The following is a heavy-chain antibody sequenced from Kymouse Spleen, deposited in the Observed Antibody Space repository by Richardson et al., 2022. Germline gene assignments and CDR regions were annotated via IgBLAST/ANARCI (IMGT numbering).Heavy chain of an antibody. D-gene: IGHD4-11,IGHD4-11*01. CDR3: AKERDYSNPYYYYYGMDV. J-gene: IGHJ6*02. Sequence: QVQLVESGGGVVQPGRSLRLSCAASGFTFSSYGMHWVRQAPGKGLEWVAVISYDGSNKYYADSVKGRFTISRDNSKNTLYLQMNSLRAEDTAVYYCAKERDYSNPYYYYYGMDVWGQGTTVTVSS. CDR2: ISYDGSNK. CDR1: GFTFSSYG. V-gene: IGHV3-30*18.